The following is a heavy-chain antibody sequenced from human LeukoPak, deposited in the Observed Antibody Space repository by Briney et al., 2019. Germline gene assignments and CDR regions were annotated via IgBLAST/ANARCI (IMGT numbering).Heavy chain of an antibody. CDR3: ARKGSDTWLTFWFDS. V-gene: IGHV4-4*02. J-gene: IGHJ5*01. D-gene: IGHD1-26*01. Sequence: SETLSLTCAVSGGSIRSNNWWSWVRQAPGRGLEWIGEIFHSGSTNYNAALKSRVTISLDESNNRFSLEVTSVTAADTGVYYCARKGSDTWLTFWFDSWGQGTLVTVPS. CDR1: GGSIRSNNW. CDR2: IFHSGST.